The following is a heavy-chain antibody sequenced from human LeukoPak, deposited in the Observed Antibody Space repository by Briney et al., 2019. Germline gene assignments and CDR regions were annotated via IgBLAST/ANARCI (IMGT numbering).Heavy chain of an antibody. CDR2: IYYSGST. J-gene: IGHJ2*01. V-gene: IGHV4-59*01. Sequence: SETLSLTCTVSGGSISSYYWSWIRQPPGKGLEWIGYIYYSGSTNYNPSLNSRVTISVDTSKDQFSLKLSSVTAADTAVYYCARDRGSGYYGSYWYFDLWGRGTLVTVSS. D-gene: IGHD3-22*01. CDR1: GGSISSYY. CDR3: ARDRGSGYYGSYWYFDL.